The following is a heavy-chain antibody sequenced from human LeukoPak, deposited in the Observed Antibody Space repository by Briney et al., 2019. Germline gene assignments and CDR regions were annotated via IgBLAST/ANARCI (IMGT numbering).Heavy chain of an antibody. D-gene: IGHD2-21*01. CDR2: ILPIFGTS. Sequence: GASVKVSCKASGGTFSSYAISWVRQAPGQGLEWMGGILPIFGTSNYAQKFQGRVTITTDESTSTAYMELSSLRSEDTAVYYCARSTSYCGGDCYPLDYWGQGTLVTVPS. J-gene: IGHJ4*02. CDR1: GGTFSSYA. V-gene: IGHV1-69*05. CDR3: ARSTSYCGGDCYPLDY.